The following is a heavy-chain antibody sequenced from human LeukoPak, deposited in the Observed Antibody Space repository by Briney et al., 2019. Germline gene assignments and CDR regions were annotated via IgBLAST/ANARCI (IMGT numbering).Heavy chain of an antibody. J-gene: IGHJ3*02. CDR2: INPNSGGT. D-gene: IGHD2-2*01. CDR1: GDTFTGYY. CDR3: ARVGTGSWFGAFDI. V-gene: IGHV1-2*06. Sequence: SEKVSYKASGDTFTGYYMHWVRQAPGQGLEWMGRINPNSGGTNYAQKFQGRVTMTRDTSISTAYMELGRLRSDDTAVYYCARVGTGSWFGAFDICGQGTMVTVSS.